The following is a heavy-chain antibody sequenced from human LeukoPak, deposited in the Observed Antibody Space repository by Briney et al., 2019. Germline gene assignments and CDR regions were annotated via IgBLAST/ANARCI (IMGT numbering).Heavy chain of an antibody. Sequence: SETLSLTCAVYGGSFSGYCWSWIRQPPGKGLEWIGEINHSGSTNYNPSLKSRVTISVDTSKNQFSLKLSSVTAADTAVYYCARERPGFTMVRGVIRKGALDYWGQGTLVTVSS. V-gene: IGHV4-34*01. J-gene: IGHJ4*02. CDR1: GGSFSGYC. CDR2: INHSGST. D-gene: IGHD3-10*01. CDR3: ARERPGFTMVRGVIRKGALDY.